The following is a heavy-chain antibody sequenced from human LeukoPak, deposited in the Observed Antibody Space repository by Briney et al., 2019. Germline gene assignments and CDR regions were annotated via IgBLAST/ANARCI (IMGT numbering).Heavy chain of an antibody. D-gene: IGHD2-15*01. J-gene: IGHJ4*02. CDR2: INTDGSST. CDR3: ASACSGGSCYDFDY. Sequence: PGGTLRLSCAASGFTFSSYWMHWVRQAPGKGLVWVSRINTDGSSTTYADSVKGRFTFSRDSARNTLYLQMNSLRAEDTAVYYCASACSGGSCYDFDYWGQGTLVTVSS. V-gene: IGHV3-74*01. CDR1: GFTFSSYW.